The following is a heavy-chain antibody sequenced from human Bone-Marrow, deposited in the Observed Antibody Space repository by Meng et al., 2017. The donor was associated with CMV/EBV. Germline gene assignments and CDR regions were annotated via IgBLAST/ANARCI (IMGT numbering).Heavy chain of an antibody. V-gene: IGHV3-30*04. Sequence: GESLKISCAASGFTFSSYAMHWVRQAPGKGLEWVAVISYDGSNKYYADSVKGRFTISRDNSKNTLYLQMNSLRAEDTAVYYCARVRYCSSTSCYYFDYWGQGTLVTVSS. D-gene: IGHD2-2*01. CDR3: ARVRYCSSTSCYYFDY. CDR1: GFTFSSYA. CDR2: ISYDGSNK. J-gene: IGHJ4*02.